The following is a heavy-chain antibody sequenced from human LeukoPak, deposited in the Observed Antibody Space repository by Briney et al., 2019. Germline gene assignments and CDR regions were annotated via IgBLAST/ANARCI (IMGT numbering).Heavy chain of an antibody. CDR1: GFTFDDYA. D-gene: IGHD6-19*01. Sequence: PGRSLRLSCAASGFTFDDYAMHWVRQAPGKGLEWVSGISWNSGSIGYADSVKGRFTISRDNAKNSLYLQMNSLRAEDTAVYYCARDLLEQWLDLHGYFDYWGQGTLVTVSS. CDR2: ISWNSGSI. CDR3: ARDLLEQWLDLHGYFDY. V-gene: IGHV3-9*01. J-gene: IGHJ4*02.